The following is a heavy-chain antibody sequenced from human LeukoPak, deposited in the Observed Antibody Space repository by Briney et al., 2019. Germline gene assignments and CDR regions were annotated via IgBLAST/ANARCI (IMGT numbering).Heavy chain of an antibody. CDR2: IYYSGST. D-gene: IGHD3-3*01. CDR3: AGSGGGYGY. CDR1: GGSISSSSYY. Sequence: PSETLSLTCTVSGGSISSSSYYWGWIRQPPGKGLEWIGSIYYSGSTYYNPSLKSRVTISVDTSKNQFSLKLSSVTAADTAVYYCAGSGGGYGYWGQGTLVTVSS. V-gene: IGHV4-39*07. J-gene: IGHJ4*02.